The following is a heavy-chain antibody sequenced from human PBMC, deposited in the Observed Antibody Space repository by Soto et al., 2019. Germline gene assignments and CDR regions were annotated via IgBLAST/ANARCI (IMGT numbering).Heavy chain of an antibody. CDR1: GGTFSSYA. V-gene: IGHV1-69*06. CDR2: IIPIFGTA. D-gene: IGHD3-16*01. Sequence: QVQLVQSGAEVKKPGSSVKVSCKASGGTFSSYAISWVRQAPGQGLEWMGGIIPIFGTANYAQKFQGRVTITADKSKSTSYLELSSLRAEDTAVYYCARELGGGAGGFDYWGQGTLVTVSS. J-gene: IGHJ4*02. CDR3: ARELGGGAGGFDY.